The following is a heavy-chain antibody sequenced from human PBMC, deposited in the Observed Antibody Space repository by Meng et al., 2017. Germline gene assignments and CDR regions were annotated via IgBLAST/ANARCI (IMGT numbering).Heavy chain of an antibody. V-gene: IGHV1-69*01. J-gene: IGHJ5*02. CDR2: IIPIFGTA. CDR1: GGTFSSYA. CDR3: AREIAAAYCGGDCYL. D-gene: IGHD2-21*02. Sequence: QLWVGQSGAGLKKPGSSVKASCKASGGTFSSYAISWVRQAPGQGLEWMGGIIPIFGTANYAQKFQGRVTITADESTSTAYMELSSLRSEDTAVYYCAREIAAAYCGGDCYLWGQGTLVTVSS.